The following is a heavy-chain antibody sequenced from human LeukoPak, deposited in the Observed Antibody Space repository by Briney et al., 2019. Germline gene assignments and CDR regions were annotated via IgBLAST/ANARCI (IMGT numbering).Heavy chain of an antibody. CDR2: TKGNGGST. D-gene: IGHD2-15*01. CDR3: AKVVAQTDAFDI. J-gene: IGHJ3*02. V-gene: IGHV3-23*01. Sequence: GGSLRLSCAASGFTFTDYAMNWVRQAPGKGLEWVASTKGNGGSTNYTDSVKDRFTISRDNSKNTVYLQMHGLRADDTAVYYCAKVVAQTDAFDIWGQGTMVTVSS. CDR1: GFTFTDYA.